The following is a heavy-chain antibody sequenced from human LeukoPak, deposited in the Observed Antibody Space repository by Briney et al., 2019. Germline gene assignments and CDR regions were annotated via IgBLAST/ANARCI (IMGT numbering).Heavy chain of an antibody. CDR3: ARGGLSTRFRLDP. CDR2: ISYDGSNK. D-gene: IGHD2/OR15-2a*01. V-gene: IGHV3-30-3*01. J-gene: IGHJ5*02. CDR1: GFTFSSYA. Sequence: GGSLRLSCAASGFTFSSYAMHWVRQAPGKGLEWVAVISYDGSNKYYADSVKGRFTISRDNSKNTLYLQMNSLRAEDTAVYYCARGGLSTRFRLDPWGQGTLVTVSS.